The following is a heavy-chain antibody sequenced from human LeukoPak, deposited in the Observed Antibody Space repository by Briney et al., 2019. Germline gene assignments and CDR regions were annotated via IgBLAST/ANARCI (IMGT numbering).Heavy chain of an antibody. D-gene: IGHD3-22*01. CDR3: ARDRAFDSSGYSN. J-gene: IGHJ4*02. CDR2: ISSGSSTV. CDR1: GFTFRSHA. V-gene: IGHV3-48*01. Sequence: GGSLRLSCAASGFTFRSHAMSWVRQAPGKGLEWVSYISSGSSTVYYADSVKGRFTISRDNAKNSLYLQMNSLRAEDTAVYYCARDRAFDSSGYSNWGQGTLVTVSS.